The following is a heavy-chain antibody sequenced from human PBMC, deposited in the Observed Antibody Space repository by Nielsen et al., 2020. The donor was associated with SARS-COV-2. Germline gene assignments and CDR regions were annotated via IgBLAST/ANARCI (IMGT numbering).Heavy chain of an antibody. D-gene: IGHD3-22*01. CDR3: AKGLDYDSSGYYHDY. V-gene: IGHV3-30*18. J-gene: IGHJ4*02. Sequence: VRQAPGKGLEWVAVISYDGSNKYYADSVKGRFTISRDNSKNTLYLQMNSLRAEDTAVYYCAKGLDYDSSGYYHDYWGQGTLVTVSS. CDR2: ISYDGSNK.